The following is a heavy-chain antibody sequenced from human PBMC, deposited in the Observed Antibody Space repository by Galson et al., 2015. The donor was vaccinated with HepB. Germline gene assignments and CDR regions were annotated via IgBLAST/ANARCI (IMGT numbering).Heavy chain of an antibody. CDR3: ARDEERYCSSTSCSRSY. J-gene: IGHJ4*02. CDR2: ISAYNGNT. Sequence: SVKVACKASGYTFTSYGISWVRQAPGQGLEWRGWISAYNGNTNYAQKLQGRVTMTTDTSTSTAYMELRSLRSDDTAVYYCARDEERYCSSTSCSRSYWGQGTLVTVSS. V-gene: IGHV1-18*01. D-gene: IGHD2-2*01. CDR1: GYTFTSYG.